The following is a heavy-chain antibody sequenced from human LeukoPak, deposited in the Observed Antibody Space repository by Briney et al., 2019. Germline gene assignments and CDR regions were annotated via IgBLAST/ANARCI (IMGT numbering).Heavy chain of an antibody. CDR3: AREVEMATISP. CDR1: GGSISSYS. D-gene: IGHD5-24*01. J-gene: IGHJ5*02. V-gene: IGHV4-30-2*01. Sequence: SETLSLTCTVSGGSISSYSWSWIRQPPGKGLEWIGYIYHSGSTYYNPSLKSRVTISVDRSKNQFSLKLSSVTAADTAVYYCAREVEMATISPWGQGTLVTVSS. CDR2: IYHSGST.